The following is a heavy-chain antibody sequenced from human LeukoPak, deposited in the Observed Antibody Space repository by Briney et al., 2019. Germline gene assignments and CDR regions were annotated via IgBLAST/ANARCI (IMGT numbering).Heavy chain of an antibody. Sequence: GGSLRLSCAASGFTFSSNAMSWVRQAPGKGLEWVSAISTGGGSTYYADSVKGRFTISRDNPNNTLYLQMNNLRAEDTAVYYCAKPRPSYSSSWYDHWGQGTLVTVSS. CDR3: AKPRPSYSSSWYDH. CDR1: GFTFSSNA. J-gene: IGHJ5*02. CDR2: ISTGGGST. D-gene: IGHD6-13*01. V-gene: IGHV3-23*01.